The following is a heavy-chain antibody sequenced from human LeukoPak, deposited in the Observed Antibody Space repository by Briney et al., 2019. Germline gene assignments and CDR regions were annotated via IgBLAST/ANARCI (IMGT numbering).Heavy chain of an antibody. CDR2: IYPGDSDT. CDR1: GYSFTSYW. D-gene: IGHD6-19*01. J-gene: IGHJ3*02. Sequence: GESLKISCKGSGYSFTSYWIGWVRQMPGKGLEWMGIIYPGDSDTRYSPSFQGQVTISADKSISIAYLQWSGLKASDTAMYYCARQIAVAGNDAFDIWGQGTMVTVSS. V-gene: IGHV5-51*01. CDR3: ARQIAVAGNDAFDI.